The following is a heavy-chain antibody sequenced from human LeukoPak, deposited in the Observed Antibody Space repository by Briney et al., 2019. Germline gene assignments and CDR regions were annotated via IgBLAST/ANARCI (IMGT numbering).Heavy chain of an antibody. Sequence: GGSLRLSCAASGFSFSSFAMSWVRQAPGKGLEWVANIKEDGSEKYYVDSVKGRFTISRDNAKNSLYLQMNSLRAEDTAVYYCARDSIPAAGRDFDYWGQGTLVTVSS. V-gene: IGHV3-7*01. J-gene: IGHJ4*02. CDR3: ARDSIPAAGRDFDY. CDR2: IKEDGSEK. D-gene: IGHD6-13*01. CDR1: GFSFSSFA.